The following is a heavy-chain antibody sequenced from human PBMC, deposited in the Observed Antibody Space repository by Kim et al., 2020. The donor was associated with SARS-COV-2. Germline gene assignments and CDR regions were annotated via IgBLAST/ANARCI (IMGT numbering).Heavy chain of an antibody. CDR1: GFTFSSYW. D-gene: IGHD3-10*01. CDR2: IKQDGSEK. Sequence: GGSLRLSCAASGFTFSSYWMSWVRQAPGKGLEWAANIKQDGSEKYYVDSVKGRFTISRDNTKNSLYLQMNSLRAEDTAVYYCAREFHPFSMVRGVYYFDYWGQGTLVTVSS. J-gene: IGHJ4*02. V-gene: IGHV3-7*05. CDR3: AREFHPFSMVRGVYYFDY.